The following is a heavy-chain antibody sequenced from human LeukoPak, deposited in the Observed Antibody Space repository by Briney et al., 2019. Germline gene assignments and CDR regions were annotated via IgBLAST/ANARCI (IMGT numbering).Heavy chain of an antibody. CDR2: ISRSSSDM. D-gene: IGHD2-21*02. Sequence: GGSLRLSCAASGFTFTSYSLHWARQPPGRGLEWVSSISRSSSDMYYADSVMGRFTISRDNAKNSLYLQMNNLRAEDTAVYYCARGLLPDVVVTAVYYFDPWGQGTLVTVSS. CDR3: ARGLLPDVVVTAVYYFDP. CDR1: GFTFTSYS. V-gene: IGHV3-21*01. J-gene: IGHJ5*02.